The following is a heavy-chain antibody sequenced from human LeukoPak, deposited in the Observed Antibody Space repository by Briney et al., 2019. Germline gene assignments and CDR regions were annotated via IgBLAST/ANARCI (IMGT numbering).Heavy chain of an antibody. CDR1: GFIFSGYT. V-gene: IGHV3-21*01. CDR2: ISTTSSYI. D-gene: IGHD1-14*01. J-gene: IGHJ3*02. Sequence: GGSLRLSCAASGFIFSGYTMNWVRQAPGKGLEWVSSISTTSSYIYYADSVKGRFTISRDNAKDSLYLQMDSLRVEDTAVYYCVRDSEWPPGRSSYIWGQGTVVTVSS. CDR3: VRDSEWPPGRSSYI.